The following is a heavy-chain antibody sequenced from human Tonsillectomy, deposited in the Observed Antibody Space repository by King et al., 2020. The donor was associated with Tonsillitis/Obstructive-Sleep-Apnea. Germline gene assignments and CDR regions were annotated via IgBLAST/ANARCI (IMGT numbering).Heavy chain of an antibody. CDR1: GFTFDNYA. J-gene: IGHJ6*03. CDR2: ISGEGGYT. CDR3: AKDTYYYYMDV. V-gene: IGHV3-43*02. Sequence: VQLVESGGGVVQPGGSLRRSCAASGFTFDNYAMHWFRQAPGKGLEWVSLISGEGGYTYYADSGKGRFTISRDKSKNSLYLQMNSLRTEDTALYYCAKDTYYYYMDVWGKGTTVTVSS.